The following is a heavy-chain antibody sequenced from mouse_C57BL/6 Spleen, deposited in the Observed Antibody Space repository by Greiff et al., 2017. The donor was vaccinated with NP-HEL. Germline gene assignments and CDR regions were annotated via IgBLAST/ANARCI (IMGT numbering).Heavy chain of an antibody. Sequence: EVKLEESGGGLVQPGGSLSLSCAASGFTFTDYYMSWVRQPPGKALEWLGFIRNKANGYTTEYSASVKGRFTISRDNSQSILYLQMNALRAEDSATYYCARSITTGHYYAMDYWGQGTSVTVSS. CDR1: GFTFTDYY. J-gene: IGHJ4*01. V-gene: IGHV7-3*01. CDR3: ARSITTGHYYAMDY. D-gene: IGHD2-4*01. CDR2: IRNKANGYTT.